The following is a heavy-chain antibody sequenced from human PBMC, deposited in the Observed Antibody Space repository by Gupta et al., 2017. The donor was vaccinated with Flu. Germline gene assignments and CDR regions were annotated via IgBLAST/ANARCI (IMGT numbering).Heavy chain of an antibody. V-gene: IGHV3-9*01. CDR2: SGII. CDR3: AKGVVPADDAFDI. Sequence: SGIIAYADSVKDRFTITRDNDKNSLYLQMNSLRAEDTALYYCAKGVVPADDAFDIWGQGTMVTVSS. D-gene: IGHD2-2*01. J-gene: IGHJ3*02.